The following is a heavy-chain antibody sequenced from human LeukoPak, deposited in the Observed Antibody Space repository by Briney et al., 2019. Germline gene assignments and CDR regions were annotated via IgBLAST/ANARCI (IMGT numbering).Heavy chain of an antibody. CDR2: ISAYNGNT. V-gene: IGHV1-18*01. Sequence: ASVKVSCKASGYTFTSYGISWVRQAPGQGLEWMGWISAYNGNTNYAQKPQGRVTMTTDTSTSTAYMELRSLRSDDTAVYYCARCGSDYYDSSGYYYYFDYWGQGTLVTVSS. J-gene: IGHJ4*02. D-gene: IGHD3-22*01. CDR1: GYTFTSYG. CDR3: ARCGSDYYDSSGYYYYFDY.